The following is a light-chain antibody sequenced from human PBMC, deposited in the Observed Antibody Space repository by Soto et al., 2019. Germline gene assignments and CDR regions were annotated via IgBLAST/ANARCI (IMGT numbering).Light chain of an antibody. CDR1: QGIGPN. Sequence: DIQMTQSPSSLSASVGDRVTLTCRASQGIGPNLAWYRQKSGRVPGLLIYCASTLPSAIPSRFSGSGSGTDFSLTISSLQPEDAAAYYCQKYDSGPLTFGGGTKVE. J-gene: IGKJ4*01. V-gene: IGKV1-27*01. CDR3: QKYDSGPLT. CDR2: CAS.